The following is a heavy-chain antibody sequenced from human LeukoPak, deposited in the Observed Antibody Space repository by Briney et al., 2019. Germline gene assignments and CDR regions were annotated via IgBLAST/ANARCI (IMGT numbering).Heavy chain of an antibody. CDR1: GFTFSSYA. V-gene: IGHV3-30*04. J-gene: IGHJ1*01. Sequence: GGSLRLSCAASGFTFSSYAMHWVRQAPGKGLEWVAVISYDGSNKYYADSVKGRFTISRDNSKNTLYLQMNSLRAEDTALYYCARDRGGSYMYFQHWGQGTLVTVSS. CDR3: ARDRGGSYMYFQH. CDR2: ISYDGSNK. D-gene: IGHD1-26*01.